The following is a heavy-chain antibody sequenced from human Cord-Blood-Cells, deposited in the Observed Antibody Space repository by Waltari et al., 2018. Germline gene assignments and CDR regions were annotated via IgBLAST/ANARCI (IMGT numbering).Heavy chain of an antibody. Sequence: EVQLVESGGGLVKPGGSLRLACAASGFTFSSYSMNWVRPAPGKGLGWVSTISSSSSYIYYADSVKGRFTISRDNAKNSLYLQMNSLRAEDTAVYYCARDSRAAAGTEAFDIWGQGTMVTVSS. CDR1: GFTFSSYS. CDR3: ARDSRAAAGTEAFDI. CDR2: ISSSSSYI. V-gene: IGHV3-21*01. D-gene: IGHD6-13*01. J-gene: IGHJ3*02.